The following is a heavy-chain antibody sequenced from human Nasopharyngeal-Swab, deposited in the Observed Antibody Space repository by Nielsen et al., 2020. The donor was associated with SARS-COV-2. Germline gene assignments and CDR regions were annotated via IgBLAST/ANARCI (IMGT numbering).Heavy chain of an antibody. CDR3: AREEMATITYYYYYGMDV. CDR2: ISYDGSNK. CDR1: GFTFSSYA. Sequence: GESLKISCAASGFTFSSYAMHWVRQAPGKGLEWVAVISYDGSNKYYADSAKGRFTISRDNSKNTLYLQMNSLRAEDTAVYYCAREEMATITYYYYYGMDVWGQGTTVTVSS. V-gene: IGHV3-30-3*01. D-gene: IGHD5-24*01. J-gene: IGHJ6*02.